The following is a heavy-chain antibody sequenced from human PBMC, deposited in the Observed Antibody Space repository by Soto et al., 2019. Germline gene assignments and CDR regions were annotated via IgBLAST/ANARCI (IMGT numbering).Heavy chain of an antibody. CDR1: GYRFSSYW. J-gene: IGHJ6*02. D-gene: IGHD5-12*01. V-gene: IGHV5-51*01. CDR2: IYPGDSDT. Sequence: GESLKISCKGSGYRFSSYWIAWVRQMPGKGLEWKGIIYPGDSDTRCSPSFEGQVTISADKSNSTAYLQWSSLKASDTAMYYCAHSRGYNGYEGPPLYEMDVWGQGTTVTVSS. CDR3: AHSRGYNGYEGPPLYEMDV.